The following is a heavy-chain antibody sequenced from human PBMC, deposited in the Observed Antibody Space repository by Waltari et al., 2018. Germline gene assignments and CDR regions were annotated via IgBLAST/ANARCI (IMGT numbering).Heavy chain of an antibody. V-gene: IGHV6-1*01. CDR3: ARDGWYERYDSFDI. Sequence: QVQLQQSGPGLVKPSQTLSLTGAISGDSVSSNSAAWNWIRQSPSRGLEWLGRTYYRSKWYNDYAVSVKSRITIIPDTPPNHFSLQLNSVTPEDTVVYYCARDGWYERYDSFDIWGQGTMVTVSS. CDR1: GDSVSSNSAA. D-gene: IGHD6-19*01. J-gene: IGHJ3*02. CDR2: TYYRSKWYN.